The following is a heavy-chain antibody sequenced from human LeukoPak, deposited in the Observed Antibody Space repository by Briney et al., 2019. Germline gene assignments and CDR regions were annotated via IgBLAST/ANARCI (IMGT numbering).Heavy chain of an antibody. J-gene: IGHJ5*02. CDR2: IYTSGST. D-gene: IGHD3-3*01. CDR3: AREVGLEWSPPTENWFDP. CDR1: GGSISSYD. Sequence: SETLSLTCTVSGGSISSYDWSWIRQPAGQGLEWIGRIYTSGSTNYNPSPKSRVTISVDKSKNQFSLKLSSVTAADTAVYYCAREVGLEWSPPTENWFDPWGQGTLVTVSS. V-gene: IGHV4-4*07.